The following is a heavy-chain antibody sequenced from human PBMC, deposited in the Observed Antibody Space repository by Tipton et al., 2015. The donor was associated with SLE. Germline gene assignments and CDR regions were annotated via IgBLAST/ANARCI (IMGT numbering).Heavy chain of an antibody. CDR2: INHSGST. V-gene: IGHV4-39*07. J-gene: IGHJ3*02. CDR1: GGSISSSRYY. D-gene: IGHD2-15*01. CDR3: ARDRGYCSGGSCYSDAFDI. Sequence: TLSLTCTVSGGSISSSRYYWSWIRQPPGKGLEWIGEINHSGSTNYNPSLKSRVTISVDTSKNQFSLKLSSVTAADTAVYYCARDRGYCSGGSCYSDAFDIWGQGTMVTVSS.